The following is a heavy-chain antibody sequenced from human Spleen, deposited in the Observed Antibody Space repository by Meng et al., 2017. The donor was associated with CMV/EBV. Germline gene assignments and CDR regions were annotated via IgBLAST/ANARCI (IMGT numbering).Heavy chain of an antibody. J-gene: IGHJ4*02. Sequence: GESLKISCTASGITFSRYAMSWIRQTPGKGLEWVSSLNFGGGGTDYADSVKGRFTISRDNSKNTLYLQMHSLRAEDTAMYYCAKHNSRGVIGGGVDYWGQGTLVTVSS. CDR1: GITFSRYA. CDR2: LNFGGGGT. CDR3: AKHNSRGVIGGGVDY. D-gene: IGHD3-3*01. V-gene: IGHV3-23*01.